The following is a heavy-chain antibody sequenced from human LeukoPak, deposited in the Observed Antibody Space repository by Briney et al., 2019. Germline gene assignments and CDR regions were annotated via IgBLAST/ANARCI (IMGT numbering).Heavy chain of an antibody. CDR1: GFTFSSRG. Sequence: GGSLRLSCAASGFTFSSRGMHWVRQAPGKGLEWVAVISHDGSNKYYADSVKGRFTISRDNSRNTLYLQMNSLTVEDTAVYYCAKGIPDSWGQGTLVTVSS. CDR2: ISHDGSNK. D-gene: IGHD2-2*02. CDR3: AKGIPDS. J-gene: IGHJ4*02. V-gene: IGHV3-30*18.